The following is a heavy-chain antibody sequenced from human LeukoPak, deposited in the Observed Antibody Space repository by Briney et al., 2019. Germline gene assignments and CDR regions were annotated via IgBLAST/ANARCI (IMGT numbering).Heavy chain of an antibody. V-gene: IGHV1-46*01. CDR2: INPSGGST. Sequence: ASVKVSCKASGYTFTSYYMHWVRQAPGQGLEWMGIINPSGGSTSYAQKFQGRVTMTRDMSTSTVYMELSSLRSEDTAVYYCARRGKLLWFGVNIRGSNWFDPWGQGTLVTVSS. CDR3: ARRGKLLWFGVNIRGSNWFDP. CDR1: GYTFTSYY. J-gene: IGHJ5*02. D-gene: IGHD3-10*01.